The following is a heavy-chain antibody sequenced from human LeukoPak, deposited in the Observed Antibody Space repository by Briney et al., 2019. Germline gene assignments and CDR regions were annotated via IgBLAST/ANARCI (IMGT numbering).Heavy chain of an antibody. Sequence: SETLSLTRTVSGYSISSGYYWGWIRQPPGKGLEWIGSIYHSGSTYYNPSLKSRVTISVDTSKNQFSLKLSSVTAADTAVYYCALSTSPKLSVDYWGQGTLVTVSS. J-gene: IGHJ4*02. D-gene: IGHD2/OR15-2a*01. CDR1: GYSISSGYY. CDR3: ALSTSPKLSVDY. V-gene: IGHV4-38-2*02. CDR2: IYHSGST.